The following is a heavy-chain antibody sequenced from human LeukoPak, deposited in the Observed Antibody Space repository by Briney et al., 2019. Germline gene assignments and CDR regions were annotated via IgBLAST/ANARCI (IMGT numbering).Heavy chain of an antibody. D-gene: IGHD2-21*02. CDR3: ARGSYCGGDCYSNWFDP. CDR1: GGSISSYY. J-gene: IGHJ5*02. V-gene: IGHV4-59*01. Sequence: SETLSLTCTVSGGSISSYYWSWIRQPPGKGLEWIGYIYYSGSTNYNPSLKSRVTISVDTSKNQFSLKLSSVTAADTAVYYCARGSYCGGDCYSNWFDPWGQGTLVTVSS. CDR2: IYYSGST.